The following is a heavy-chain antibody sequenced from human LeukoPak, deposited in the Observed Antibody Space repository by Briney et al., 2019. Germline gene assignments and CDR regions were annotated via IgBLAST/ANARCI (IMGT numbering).Heavy chain of an antibody. CDR2: INPSGGST. V-gene: IGHV1-46*01. D-gene: IGHD6-6*01. CDR3: ARDREISSSSFYWYFDL. CDR1: GYTFTSYY. J-gene: IGHJ2*01. Sequence: ASVKVSCKASGYTFTSYYMHWVRQAPGQGLEWMGIINPSGGSTSYAQKFQGRVTMTRDMSTSTAYMELSSLTSEDTAVYYCARDREISSSSFYWYFDLWGRGTLVTVSS.